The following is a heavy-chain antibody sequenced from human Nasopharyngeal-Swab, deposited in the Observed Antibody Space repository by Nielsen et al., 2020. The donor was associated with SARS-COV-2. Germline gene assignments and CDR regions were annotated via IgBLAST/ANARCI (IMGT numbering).Heavy chain of an antibody. D-gene: IGHD6-6*01. CDR2: ISSSSSTI. CDR3: ARDGYSSSWYAFDI. J-gene: IGHJ3*02. Sequence: GESLKISCAASGFTFSSYSMNWVHQAPGKGLEWVSYISSSSSTIYYADSVKGRFTISRDNAKNSLYLQMNSLRDEDTAVYYCARDGYSSSWYAFDIWGQGTMVTVSS. V-gene: IGHV3-48*02. CDR1: GFTFSSYS.